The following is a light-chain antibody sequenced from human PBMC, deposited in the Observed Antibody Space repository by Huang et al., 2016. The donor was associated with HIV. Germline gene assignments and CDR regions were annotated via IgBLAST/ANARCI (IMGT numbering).Light chain of an antibody. CDR1: QSVSSTF. CDR2: GTS. Sequence: IVLTQSPGTLSLSPGERATLSCRASQSVSSTFLGWYQQKSGQAPRLLIQGTSTRAPGIPDRFRGSGSGTGFTLTISRLESEDFAVYYCQHYGTSSWTFGQGTKIEIK. CDR3: QHYGTSSWT. J-gene: IGKJ1*01. V-gene: IGKV3-20*01.